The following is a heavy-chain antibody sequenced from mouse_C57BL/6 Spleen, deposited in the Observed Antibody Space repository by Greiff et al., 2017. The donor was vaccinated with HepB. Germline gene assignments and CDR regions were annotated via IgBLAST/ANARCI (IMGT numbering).Heavy chain of an antibody. D-gene: IGHD1-1*01. V-gene: IGHV1-59*01. Sequence: QVQLQQSGAELVRPGTSVKLSCKASGYTFTSYWMHWVKQRPGQGLEWIGVIDPSDSYTNYNQKFKGKATLTVDTSSSTAYMQLSSLTSEDSAVYYCARYDYGSSPFAYWGQGTLVTVSA. CDR1: GYTFTSYW. J-gene: IGHJ3*01. CDR2: IDPSDSYT. CDR3: ARYDYGSSPFAY.